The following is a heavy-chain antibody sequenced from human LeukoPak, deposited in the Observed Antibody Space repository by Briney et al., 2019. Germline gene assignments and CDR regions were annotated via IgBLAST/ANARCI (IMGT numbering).Heavy chain of an antibody. Sequence: PGGSLRLSCAASGFTFSSYWMHWVRQAPGEGLVWVSRINTDGSSTAYADSVKGRFTISRDNAKNTLYLQMNSLRAEDTAVYYCARSPAGRYYFDYWGQGTLVTVSS. CDR3: ARSPAGRYYFDY. CDR1: GFTFSSYW. J-gene: IGHJ4*02. D-gene: IGHD2-2*01. V-gene: IGHV3-74*01. CDR2: INTDGSST.